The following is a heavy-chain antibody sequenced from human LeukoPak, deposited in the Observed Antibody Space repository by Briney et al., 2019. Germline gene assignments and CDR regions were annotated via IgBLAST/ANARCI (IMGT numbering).Heavy chain of an antibody. CDR2: INSDGSST. D-gene: IGHD3-22*01. Sequence: ETLSLTCAVYGGSFSDYYWTWIRKPPGKGLVWVSRINSDGSSTSYADSVKGRFTISRDNAKNTLYLQMNSLRAEDTAVYYCARVSAPDYYDSSGYQEPFDYWGQGTLVTVSS. J-gene: IGHJ4*02. V-gene: IGHV3-74*01. CDR3: ARVSAPDYYDSSGYQEPFDY. CDR1: GGSFSDYY.